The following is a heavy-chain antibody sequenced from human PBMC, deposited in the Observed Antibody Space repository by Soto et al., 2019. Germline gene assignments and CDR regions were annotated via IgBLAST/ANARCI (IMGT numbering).Heavy chain of an antibody. CDR3: AREFAMDV. Sequence: EVQLVESGGALVQPGGSLRLSCAASGFTFSSYNMSWARQAPGKGLEWVANINQDGSGKYYVDSVRGRFTISRDNAKNSVYLQMNSLRAEDTAVYYCAREFAMDVWGQGTTVTVSS. J-gene: IGHJ6*02. V-gene: IGHV3-7*05. CDR2: INQDGSGK. CDR1: GFTFSSYN.